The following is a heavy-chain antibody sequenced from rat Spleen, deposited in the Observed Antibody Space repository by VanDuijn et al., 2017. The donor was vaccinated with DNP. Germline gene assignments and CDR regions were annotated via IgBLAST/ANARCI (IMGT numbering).Heavy chain of an antibody. CDR1: GFTFSDYA. J-gene: IGHJ3*01. Sequence: EVQLVESGGGLVQPGNSLKLSCAASGFTFSDYAMAWVRQSPKKGLEWVATISAGGGNTYYRDSVKGRFTISRENAKSTLYLQMDSLTSEDTATYYCTKPASYGGFWFAYWGQGTLVTVSS. CDR2: ISAGGGNT. V-gene: IGHV5S23*01. D-gene: IGHD1-11*01. CDR3: TKPASYGGFWFAY.